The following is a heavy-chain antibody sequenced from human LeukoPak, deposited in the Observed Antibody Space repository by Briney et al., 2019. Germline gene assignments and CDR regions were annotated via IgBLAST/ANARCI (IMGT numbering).Heavy chain of an antibody. V-gene: IGHV3-30-3*01. Sequence: PGGSLRLSCAASGFTFSNYAMHWVRQAPGKGLDWVAIISSDKNNKYYADSVKGRFTISRDNSKNMLYLQMNSLRAEDTAVYYCAKDLDTAMANWGQGTLVTVSS. CDR3: AKDLDTAMAN. CDR1: GFTFSNYA. J-gene: IGHJ4*02. CDR2: ISSDKNNK. D-gene: IGHD5-18*01.